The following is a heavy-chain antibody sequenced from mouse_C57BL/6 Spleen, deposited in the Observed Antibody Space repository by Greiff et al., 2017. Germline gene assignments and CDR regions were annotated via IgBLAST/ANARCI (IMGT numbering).Heavy chain of an antibody. CDR1: GYTFTDYE. CDR2: IDPETGGT. CDR3: TKGDGNPFDY. Sequence: QVQLQQSGAELVRPGASVTLSCKASGYTFTDYEMHWVKQTPVHGLEWIGAIDPETGGTAYNQKFKGKAILTADKSSSTAYMELRSLTSEDSAVYYCTKGDGNPFDYWGQGTTLTVSS. V-gene: IGHV1-15*01. J-gene: IGHJ2*01. D-gene: IGHD2-1*01.